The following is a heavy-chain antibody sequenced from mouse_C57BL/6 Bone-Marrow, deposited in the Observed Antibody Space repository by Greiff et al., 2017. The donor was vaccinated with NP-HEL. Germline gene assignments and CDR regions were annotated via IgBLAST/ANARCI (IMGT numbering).Heavy chain of an antibody. V-gene: IGHV1-85*01. CDR1: GYTFTSYD. CDR3: ARSGDYGSRNAMDY. J-gene: IGHJ4*01. CDR2: IYPRDGST. Sequence: VKLVESGPELVKPGASVKLSCKASGYTFTSYDINWVKQRPGQGLEWIGWIYPRDGSTKYNEKFKGKATLTVDTSSSTAYMELHSLTSEDSAVYFCARSGDYGSRNAMDYWGQGTSVTVSS. D-gene: IGHD1-1*01.